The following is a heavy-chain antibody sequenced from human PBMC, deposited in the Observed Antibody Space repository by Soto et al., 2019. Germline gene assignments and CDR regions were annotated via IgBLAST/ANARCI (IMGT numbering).Heavy chain of an antibody. Sequence: PSETLSLTCAAYGGSFSGYYWSWIRQPPGKGLEWIGEINHSGSTNYNPSLKSRVTISVDTSKNQFSLKLSSVTAADTAVYYCARGEIVVVIRYYYYGMDVWCKGTTVTVS. D-gene: IGHD3-22*01. CDR2: INHSGST. CDR1: GGSFSGYY. J-gene: IGHJ6*04. V-gene: IGHV4-34*01. CDR3: ARGEIVVVIRYYYYGMDV.